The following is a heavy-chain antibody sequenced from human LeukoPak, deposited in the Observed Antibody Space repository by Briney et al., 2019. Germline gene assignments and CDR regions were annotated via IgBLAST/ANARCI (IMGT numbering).Heavy chain of an antibody. Sequence: GGSLRLSCEASGFTLSIYWMSWVRQAPGKGLEWVANINQDGSEKYYVDSVKGRFTISRDNAKKSLYLQMNSLRAEDTAVYYCARSINWLFDYWGQGTLVTVSS. CDR3: ARSINWLFDY. D-gene: IGHD1-1*01. CDR1: GFTLSIYW. J-gene: IGHJ4*02. CDR2: INQDGSEK. V-gene: IGHV3-7*02.